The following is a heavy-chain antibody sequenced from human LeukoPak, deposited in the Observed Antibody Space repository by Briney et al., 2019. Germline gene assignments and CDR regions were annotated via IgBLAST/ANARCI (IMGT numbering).Heavy chain of an antibody. CDR1: GGSISSSNYY. V-gene: IGHV4-39*01. CDR3: ARVVGYCSSTSCYETVDY. D-gene: IGHD2-2*01. Sequence: PSETLSLTCTVSGGSISSSNYYWGWIRQPPGKGLEWIGSIYYSGNTYYNPSLKSRVTISVDTSKNQFSLQLTSVTAADTAVYYCARVVGYCSSTSCYETVDYWGQGTLVTVSS. CDR2: IYYSGNT. J-gene: IGHJ4*02.